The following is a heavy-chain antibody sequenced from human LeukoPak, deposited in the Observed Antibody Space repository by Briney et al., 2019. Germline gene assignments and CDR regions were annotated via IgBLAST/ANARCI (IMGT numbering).Heavy chain of an antibody. Sequence: SETLSLTCTVSGGSISCYYWSWIRQPPGKGLEWIGYMYYSGSTNYNPSLRSRVTMSVGTSKNQFSLRLSSVTAADTAVYYCARGRYGGNSGFFDYWGQGTLVTVSS. J-gene: IGHJ4*02. D-gene: IGHD4-23*01. CDR1: GGSISCYY. CDR3: ARGRYGGNSGFFDY. CDR2: MYYSGST. V-gene: IGHV4-59*01.